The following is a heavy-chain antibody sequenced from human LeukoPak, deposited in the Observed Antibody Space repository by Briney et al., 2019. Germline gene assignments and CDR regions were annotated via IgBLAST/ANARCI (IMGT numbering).Heavy chain of an antibody. CDR2: IYYSGST. J-gene: IGHJ4*02. CDR3: ARRVRGYDILTGYYSYYFDY. CDR1: GGSISSYC. D-gene: IGHD3-9*01. V-gene: IGHV4-59*01. Sequence: SETLSLTCTVSGGSISSYCWSWIRQPPGKGLEWIRYIYYSGSTNYNPSLKSRVTISVDTSKNQFSLKLSSVTAADTAVYYCARRVRGYDILTGYYSYYFDYWGQGTLVTVSS.